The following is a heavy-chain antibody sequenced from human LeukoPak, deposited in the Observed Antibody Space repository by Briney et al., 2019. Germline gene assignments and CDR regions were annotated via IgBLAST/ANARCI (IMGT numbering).Heavy chain of an antibody. J-gene: IGHJ4*02. Sequence: GGSLRLSCAASGFTFDDYAMHWVRQAPGKGLEWVSGISWNSGSIGYADSVKGRFTISRDNAKNSLYLQMNSLRAEDTALYYCAKATNWDSGDLDYWGQGTLVTVSS. D-gene: IGHD1-1*01. CDR3: AKATNWDSGDLDY. V-gene: IGHV3-9*01. CDR2: ISWNSGSI. CDR1: GFTFDDYA.